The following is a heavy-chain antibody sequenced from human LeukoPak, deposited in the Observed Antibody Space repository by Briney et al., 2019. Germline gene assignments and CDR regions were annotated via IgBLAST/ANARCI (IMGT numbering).Heavy chain of an antibody. CDR2: ISSSGSTI. V-gene: IGHV3-48*04. CDR1: GFTFSSYS. CDR3: ARRGPYYYDSSGFDY. D-gene: IGHD3-22*01. Sequence: GGSLRLSCAASGFTFSSYSMNWVRQAPGKGLEWVSYISSSGSTIYYADSVKGRFTISRDNAKNSLYLQMNSLRAEDTAVYYCARRGPYYYDSSGFDYWGQGTLVTVSS. J-gene: IGHJ4*02.